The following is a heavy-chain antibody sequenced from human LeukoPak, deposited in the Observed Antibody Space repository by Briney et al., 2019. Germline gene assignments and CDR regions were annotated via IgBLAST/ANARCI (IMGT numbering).Heavy chain of an antibody. V-gene: IGHV3-48*02. CDR2: ISGSSRTI. J-gene: IGHJ4*02. Sequence: PGGSLRLSCAASGFTFNTYNMIWVRQAPGKGVEWLSYISGSSRTIYYADSVKGRFTISRDNAKDSLFLQMDSLRDEDTAVYYCARSSGWLFDYWGQGTLVTVSS. CDR3: ARSSGWLFDY. D-gene: IGHD6-19*01. CDR1: GFTFNTYN.